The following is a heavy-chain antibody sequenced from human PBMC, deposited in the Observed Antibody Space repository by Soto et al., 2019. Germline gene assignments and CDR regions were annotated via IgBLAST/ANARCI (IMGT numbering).Heavy chain of an antibody. CDR3: ARGKYYSSTSPNWFDP. CDR2: IYYSGST. D-gene: IGHD6-13*01. V-gene: IGHV4-59*01. CDR1: GGSISSYY. Sequence: NPSETLSLTCTVSGGSISSYYWSWIRQPPGKGLEWIGYIYYSGSTNYNPSLKSRVTISVDTSKNQFSLKLSSVTAADTAVYYCARGKYYSSTSPNWFDPWGQGTLVTVSS. J-gene: IGHJ5*02.